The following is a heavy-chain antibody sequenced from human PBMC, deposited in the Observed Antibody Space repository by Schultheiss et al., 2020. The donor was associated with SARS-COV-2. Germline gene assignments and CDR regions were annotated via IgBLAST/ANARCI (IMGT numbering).Heavy chain of an antibody. CDR1: GYTFTSYA. V-gene: IGHV1-18*01. CDR3: ARGKVGGSRPGRGSGDHKKTPFLIDY. D-gene: IGHD6-13*01. J-gene: IGHJ4*02. Sequence: ASVKVSCKASGYTFTSYAMNWVRQAPGQGLEWMGWISAYNGNTNYAQKLQGRVTMTTDTSTSTAYMELRSLRSDDTAVYYCARGKVGGSRPGRGSGDHKKTPFLIDYWGQGTLVTVSS. CDR2: ISAYNGNT.